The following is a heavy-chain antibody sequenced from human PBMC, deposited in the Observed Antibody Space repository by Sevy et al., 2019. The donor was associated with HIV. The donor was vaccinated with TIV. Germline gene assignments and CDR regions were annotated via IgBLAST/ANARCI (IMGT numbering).Heavy chain of an antibody. CDR3: ARAFPNSSPFLPFDP. CDR2: IYTSGST. CDR1: GGSISSGSYY. Sequence: SETLSLTCTVSGGSISSGSYYWSWIRQPAGKGLEWIGRIYTSGSTNYNPSLKSRVTISVDTSKNQFSLRLSSVTAADTAVYYCARAFPNSSPFLPFDPWGQGTLVTVSS. V-gene: IGHV4-61*02. D-gene: IGHD1-1*01. J-gene: IGHJ5*02.